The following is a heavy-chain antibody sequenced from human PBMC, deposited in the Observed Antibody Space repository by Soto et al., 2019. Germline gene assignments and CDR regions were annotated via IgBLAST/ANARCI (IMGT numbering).Heavy chain of an antibody. CDR2: ISAYNGNT. D-gene: IGHD2-15*01. CDR1: GYTFTSYG. V-gene: IGHV1-18*01. Sequence: QVQLVQSGAEVKKPGASVKVSCKASGYTFTSYGISWVRQAPGQGLEWMGWISAYNGNTNYAQKPQGRVTMTTNTAKSTAYMDLRSLRSEDTAVYNCARDRGVASTYWAQGTLATVSS. CDR3: ARDRGVASTY. J-gene: IGHJ1*01.